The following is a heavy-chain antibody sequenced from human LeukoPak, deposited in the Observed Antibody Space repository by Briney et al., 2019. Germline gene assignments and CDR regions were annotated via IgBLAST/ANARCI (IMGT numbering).Heavy chain of an antibody. CDR1: GYSFTTYW. V-gene: IGHV5-51*01. J-gene: IGHJ3*02. CDR2: INPGDSDT. CDR3: ASPRVGATAFDI. Sequence: PGESLKISCKGSGYSFTTYWIGWVRQMPGKGLEYMGIINPGDSDTRYSPSFQGQVTISVGKSISTAYLQWSSLKASDTAMYYCASPRVGATAFDIWGQGTMVTVSS. D-gene: IGHD1-26*01.